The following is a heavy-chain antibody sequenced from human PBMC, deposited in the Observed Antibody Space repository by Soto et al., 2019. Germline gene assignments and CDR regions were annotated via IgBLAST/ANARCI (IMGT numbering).Heavy chain of an antibody. D-gene: IGHD3-3*01. CDR2: SYYRGST. CDR1: GGSISSRSHY. J-gene: IGHJ4*02. V-gene: IGHV4-39*01. Sequence: QLQLQESGPGLVKPSETLSLTCTVSGGSISSRSHYWGWIRQSPGKHLEWIGSSYYRGSTHYNPSLKTRDTLSVDTSKNQVSLKVYSVTAADTAVYYCATADGFGVVTPFFEYWGQGILVTVSS. CDR3: ATADGFGVVTPFFEY.